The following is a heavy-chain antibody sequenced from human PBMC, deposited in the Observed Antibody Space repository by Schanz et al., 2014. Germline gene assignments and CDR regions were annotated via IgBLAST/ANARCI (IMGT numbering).Heavy chain of an antibody. CDR2: ISAYNGHT. D-gene: IGHD3-10*01. CDR3: ARAKRFGDMDV. V-gene: IGHV1-18*01. J-gene: IGHJ6*02. Sequence: QVQLVQSGAELRKPGTSVKVSCKTSGYTFSNDDINWVRQAIGQGPEWMGWISAYNGHTDYAQKLQGRVTLTTDTSTSTAYMELRNLRSDDTAVYYCARAKRFGDMDVWGQGTTVTVSS. CDR1: GYTFSNDD.